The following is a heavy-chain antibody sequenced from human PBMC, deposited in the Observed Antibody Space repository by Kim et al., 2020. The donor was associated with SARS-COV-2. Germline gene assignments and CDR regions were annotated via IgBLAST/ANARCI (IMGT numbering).Heavy chain of an antibody. J-gene: IGHJ5*02. CDR1: GFTFDDYG. Sequence: GGSLRLSCAASGFTFDDYGMSWVRQAPGKGLEWVSGINWNGGSTGYADSVKGRFTISRDNAKNSLYLQMNSLRAEDTALYHCARDVPRAVTMVRGVILFWFDPWGQGTLFTVSS. CDR2: INWNGGST. D-gene: IGHD3-10*01. CDR3: ARDVPRAVTMVRGVILFWFDP. V-gene: IGHV3-20*01.